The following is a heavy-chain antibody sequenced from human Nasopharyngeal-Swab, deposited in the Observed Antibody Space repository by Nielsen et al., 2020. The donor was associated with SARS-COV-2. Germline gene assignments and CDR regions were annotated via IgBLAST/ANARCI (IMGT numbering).Heavy chain of an antibody. CDR3: AKGLLSNWFDP. CDR1: GFTFSSYA. Sequence: GESLKISCAASGFTFSSYAMSWVRQDPGKGLEWVSAISGSGGSTYYADSVKGRFTTSRDNSKNTLYLQMNSLRAEDTAVYYCAKGLLSNWFDPWGQGTLVTVSS. J-gene: IGHJ5*02. D-gene: IGHD2-15*01. V-gene: IGHV3-23*01. CDR2: ISGSGGST.